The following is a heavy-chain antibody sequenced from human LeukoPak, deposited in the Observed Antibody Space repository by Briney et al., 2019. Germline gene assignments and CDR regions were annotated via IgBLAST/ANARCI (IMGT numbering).Heavy chain of an antibody. CDR3: ARDSRWIVECGVNDY. V-gene: IGHV1-18*01. CDR2: ISAYNGNT. Sequence: ASVKVSCKASGYTFTSYGISWVRQAPGQGLEWMGWISAYNGNTNYAQKLQGRVTMTTDTSTSTAYMELRSLRSDDTAVYYCARDSRWIVECGVNDYWGQGTLVTVSS. CDR1: GYTFTSYG. J-gene: IGHJ4*02. D-gene: IGHD3-22*01.